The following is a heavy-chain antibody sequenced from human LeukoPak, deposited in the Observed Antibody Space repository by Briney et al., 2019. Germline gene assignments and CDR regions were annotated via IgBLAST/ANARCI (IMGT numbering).Heavy chain of an antibody. CDR2: INPSGGST. J-gene: IGHJ4*02. V-gene: IGHV1-46*01. CDR1: GYTFTSYH. Sequence: GASVKVSCKASGYTFTSYHLHWVRQAPGQGLEWLAIINPSGGSTSYAQNFQGRVTTTRDTSTSTVYMELSSLRSEDTAVYYCARADLFAFDYWGQGTLVTVSS. D-gene: IGHD2-21*01. CDR3: ARADLFAFDY.